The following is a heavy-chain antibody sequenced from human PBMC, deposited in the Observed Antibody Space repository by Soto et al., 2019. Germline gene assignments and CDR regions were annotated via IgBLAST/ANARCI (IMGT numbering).Heavy chain of an antibody. J-gene: IGHJ6*02. CDR2: ISGSGGST. D-gene: IGHD6-19*01. Sequence: GGSLRLSCAASGFTFSSYAMSWVRQAPGKGLEWVSAISGSGGSTYYADSVKGRFTISRDNSKNTLYLQMNSLRAEDTAVYYCAKDQDGAVAGTMDVWGQGTTVTVSS. V-gene: IGHV3-23*01. CDR3: AKDQDGAVAGTMDV. CDR1: GFTFSSYA.